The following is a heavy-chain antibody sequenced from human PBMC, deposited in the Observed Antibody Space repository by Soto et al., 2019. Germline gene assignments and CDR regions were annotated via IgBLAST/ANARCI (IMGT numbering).Heavy chain of an antibody. V-gene: IGHV1-18*01. CDR2: ISAHNGNT. Sequence: GASVKVSCKASGYTFSSYGISWVRQAPGQGLEWMGWISAHNGNTNYAQKLQGRVNVTTDTFTNTAYMELRSLRSDDTAMYHGPGGGITGMGWFAPWRLGTLVTVSS. CDR1: GYTFSSYG. J-gene: IGHJ5*02. CDR3: PGGGITGMGWFAP. D-gene: IGHD1-20*01.